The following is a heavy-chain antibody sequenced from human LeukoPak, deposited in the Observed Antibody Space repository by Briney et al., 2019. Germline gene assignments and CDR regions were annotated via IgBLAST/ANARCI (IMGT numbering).Heavy chain of an antibody. CDR3: ARDPQYCSGGSCYSFDY. V-gene: IGHV3-21*01. CDR2: IISSSSYI. Sequence: GGSLRLSCAASGFTFSTYSMNWVRQAPGKGLEWVSSIISSSSYIYYADSVKGRFTISRDNAENSLYLQMNSLRAEDTAVYYCARDPQYCSGGSCYSFDYWGQGTLVTVSS. D-gene: IGHD2-15*01. J-gene: IGHJ4*02. CDR1: GFTFSTYS.